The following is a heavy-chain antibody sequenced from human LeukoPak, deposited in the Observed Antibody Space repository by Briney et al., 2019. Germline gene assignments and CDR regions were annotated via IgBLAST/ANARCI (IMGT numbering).Heavy chain of an antibody. V-gene: IGHV3-23*01. D-gene: IGHD3-10*01. Sequence: GGSLRLSCAASGFTFDDYGMSWVRQAPGKGLEWVSAISGSGGSTYYADSVKGRFTISRDNSKNTLYLQMNSLRAEDTAVYYCAKRGTMVRGAPFDYWGQGTLVTVSS. J-gene: IGHJ4*02. CDR3: AKRGTMVRGAPFDY. CDR1: GFTFDDYG. CDR2: ISGSGGST.